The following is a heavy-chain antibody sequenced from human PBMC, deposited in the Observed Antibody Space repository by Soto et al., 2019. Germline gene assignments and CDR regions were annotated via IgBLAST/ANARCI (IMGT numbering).Heavy chain of an antibody. V-gene: IGHV1-69*13. CDR2: IIPIVGRA. D-gene: IGHD5-12*01. CDR1: GGTFSSYA. J-gene: IGHJ4*01. CDR3: ARRYSGYDFVDY. Sequence: ASVKVSFKASGGTFSSYAISWVREAPGQGLEWMGGIIPIVGRANYGQKFQGRVTITADESTSTAYMELSSLSSEDTALYYCARRYSGYDFVDYWGDGALVTVSS.